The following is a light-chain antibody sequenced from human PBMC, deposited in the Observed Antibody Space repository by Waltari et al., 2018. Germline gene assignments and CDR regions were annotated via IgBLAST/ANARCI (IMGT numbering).Light chain of an antibody. J-gene: IGLJ2*01. CDR2: NVH. CDR1: SSDVGTCNL. Sequence: QSALTPPASVSGSPGQSITISCSGSSSDVGTCNLVSLYQQHPGKAPKRILYNVHNRPSGISHRFAGSKSGNTASLTISGLQAEDEASYYCCSFVGGSTFAVVFGGGTKMTVL. V-gene: IGLV2-23*02. CDR3: CSFVGGSTFAVV.